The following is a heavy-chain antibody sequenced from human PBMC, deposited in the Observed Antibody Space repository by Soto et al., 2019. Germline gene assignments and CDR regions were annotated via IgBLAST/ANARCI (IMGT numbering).Heavy chain of an antibody. CDR1: GGSFSGYY. D-gene: IGHD2-8*02. J-gene: IGHJ4*02. CDR3: ARDKITGLFDY. CDR2: INQTGST. V-gene: IGHV4-34*01. Sequence: QVQLQQWGAGLLKPSETLSLTCAVYGGSFSGYYWTWIRQPPGTGLEWIGEINQTGSTNYNPSLKRRVTISVDTSKNQFSLKLTAVTAADTAVSYCARDKITGLFDYWGQGTLVTVSS.